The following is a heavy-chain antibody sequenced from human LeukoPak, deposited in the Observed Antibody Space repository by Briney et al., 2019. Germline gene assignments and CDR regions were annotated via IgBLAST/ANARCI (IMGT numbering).Heavy chain of an antibody. CDR1: GFTFSSYW. V-gene: IGHV3-7*01. D-gene: IGHD5-24*01. Sequence: PGGSLRLSCAASGFTFSSYWMSWVRQAPGKGLEWVANIKQDGSEKYYVDSVKGRITISRDNSKNTLYLQMNSLRAEDTAVYYCARGPGFPRVHRDGYNSLDYWGRGTLVTVSS. CDR2: IKQDGSEK. CDR3: ARGPGFPRVHRDGYNSLDY. J-gene: IGHJ4*02.